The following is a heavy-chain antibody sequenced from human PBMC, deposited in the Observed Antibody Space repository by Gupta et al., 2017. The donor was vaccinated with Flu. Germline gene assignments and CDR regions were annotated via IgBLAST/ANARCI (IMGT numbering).Heavy chain of an antibody. Sequence: EVQLVESGGGLVQPGGSLRLSCAASGFTFSSYWMSWVRQAPGKGLEWVANIKQDGSEKYYVDSVKGRFTISRDNAKNSLYLQMNSLRAEDTAVYYCARSGLPAAIPQRYYYYYYMDVWGKGTTVTVSS. CDR1: GFTFSSYW. CDR3: ARSGLPAAIPQRYYYYYYMDV. D-gene: IGHD2-2*02. CDR2: IKQDGSEK. J-gene: IGHJ6*03. V-gene: IGHV3-7*01.